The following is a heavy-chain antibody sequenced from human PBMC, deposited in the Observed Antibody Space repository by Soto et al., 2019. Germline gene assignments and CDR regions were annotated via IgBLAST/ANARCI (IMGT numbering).Heavy chain of an antibody. J-gene: IGHJ4*02. Sequence: GPSVKVSCKASGYTFINYAVHWVRQAPGQRLEWMGWINAGKGDIKFSQKFQGRVTFIRDASANTVYMELSSLRSEDTAVYYCARGAIEFDYWAQGTPVTVSS. CDR3: ARGAIEFDY. D-gene: IGHD2-21*01. V-gene: IGHV1-3*01. CDR2: INAGKGDI. CDR1: GYTFINYA.